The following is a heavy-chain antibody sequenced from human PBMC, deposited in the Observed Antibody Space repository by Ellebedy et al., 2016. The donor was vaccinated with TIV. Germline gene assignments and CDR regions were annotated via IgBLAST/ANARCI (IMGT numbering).Heavy chain of an antibody. CDR1: GGSISSSSYY. J-gene: IGHJ5*02. Sequence: SETLSLXXTVSGGSISSSSYYWGWIRQPPGKGLEWIGSIYYSGSTYYNPSLKSRVTISVDTSKNQFSLKLSSVTAADTAVYYCARDFKLWWSGWFDPWGQGTLVTVSS. V-gene: IGHV4-39*07. CDR2: IYYSGST. D-gene: IGHD2-21*01. CDR3: ARDFKLWWSGWFDP.